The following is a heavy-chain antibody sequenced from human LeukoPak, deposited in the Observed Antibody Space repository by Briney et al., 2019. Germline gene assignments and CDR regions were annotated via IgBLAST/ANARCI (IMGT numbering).Heavy chain of an antibody. J-gene: IGHJ5*02. CDR2: IIPIFGTA. V-gene: IGHV1-69*05. CDR1: GGTFSSYA. Sequence: ASVKVSCKASGGTFSSYAISWVRQAPGQGLEWVGRIIPIFGTANYAQKFQGRVTITTDESTSTAYMELSSLRSEDTAVYYCARDRRGDNWFDPWGQGTLVTVSS. CDR3: ARDRRGDNWFDP.